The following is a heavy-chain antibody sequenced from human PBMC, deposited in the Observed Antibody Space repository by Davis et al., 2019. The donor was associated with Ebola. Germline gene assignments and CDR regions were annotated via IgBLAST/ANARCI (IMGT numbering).Heavy chain of an antibody. D-gene: IGHD5-12*01. Sequence: ASVKVSCKASGYTFTSYGISWVRQAPGQGLEWMGWISAYNGNTNYAQKLQGRVTMTTDTSTSTAYMELSSLRSEDTAVYYCASWSGYDYGYYYGMDDWGQGTTVTVSS. CDR3: ASWSGYDYGYYYGMDD. CDR2: ISAYNGNT. CDR1: GYTFTSYG. J-gene: IGHJ6*02. V-gene: IGHV1-18*01.